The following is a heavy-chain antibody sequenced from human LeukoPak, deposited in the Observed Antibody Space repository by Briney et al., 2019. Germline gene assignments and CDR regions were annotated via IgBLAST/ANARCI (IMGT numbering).Heavy chain of an antibody. CDR3: ARAPSAGNFVLYYFDY. J-gene: IGHJ4*02. D-gene: IGHD3-16*02. CDR1: EFTFSSYW. Sequence: GGSLRLSCAASEFTFSSYWMHWVRQAPGKGLVWVSRISGDGRSTSYADSVKGRFTISRDNAKNTMYLQMNSLRAEDTAVYYCARAPSAGNFVLYYFDYWGQGTLVTVSS. CDR2: ISGDGRST. V-gene: IGHV3-74*01.